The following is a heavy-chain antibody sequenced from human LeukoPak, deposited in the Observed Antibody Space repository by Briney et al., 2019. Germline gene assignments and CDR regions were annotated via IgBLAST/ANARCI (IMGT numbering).Heavy chain of an antibody. Sequence: GGSLRLSCAASGFTFSSYWMSWVRQAPGKGLEWVANIKQDGSEKYYVDSVKGRFTISRDNAKNSLYLQMNSLRAEDTAVYYCARDKTELYDSNGNYLGTASVGWFDPWGQGTLVTVSS. V-gene: IGHV3-7*01. D-gene: IGHD3-22*01. CDR1: GFTFSSYW. CDR3: ARDKTELYDSNGNYLGTASVGWFDP. CDR2: IKQDGSEK. J-gene: IGHJ5*02.